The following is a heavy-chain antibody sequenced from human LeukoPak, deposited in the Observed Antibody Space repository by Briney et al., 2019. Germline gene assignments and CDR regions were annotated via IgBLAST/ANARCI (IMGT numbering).Heavy chain of an antibody. D-gene: IGHD1-7*01. CDR2: ISSSGSTI. CDR1: GFTFSSYE. Sequence: PGGSLRLSCAASGFTFSSYEMNWVRQAPGKGLEWVSYISSSGSTIYYADSGKGRFTISRDNAKNSLYLQMNSLRAEDTAVYYCAREGTSITGTRRGFDPWGQGTLVTVSS. J-gene: IGHJ5*02. CDR3: AREGTSITGTRRGFDP. V-gene: IGHV3-48*03.